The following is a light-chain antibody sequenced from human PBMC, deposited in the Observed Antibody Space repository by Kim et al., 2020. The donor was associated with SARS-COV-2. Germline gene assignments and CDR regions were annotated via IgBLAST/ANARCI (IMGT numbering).Light chain of an antibody. CDR2: QDS. CDR1: KSGDKY. J-gene: IGLJ2*01. CDR3: QAWDSSTGWV. Sequence: SYELTQPPSVSVSPGQTASITCSGDKSGDKYACWYQQKPGQSPVLVIYQDSKRPSGIPERFSGSNSGNTATLTISGTQAMDEADYYCQAWDSSTGWVFGGGTQLIVL. V-gene: IGLV3-1*01.